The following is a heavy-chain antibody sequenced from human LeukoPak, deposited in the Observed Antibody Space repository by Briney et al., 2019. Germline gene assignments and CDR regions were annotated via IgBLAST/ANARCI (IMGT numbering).Heavy chain of an antibody. CDR2: IYDDGGT. V-gene: IGHV3-66*02. CDR3: ARARSGNDFDC. CDR1: GFTVSGDY. D-gene: IGHD4-23*01. J-gene: IGHJ4*02. Sequence: GGSLRLSCAVSGFTVSGDYMNWVRQAPGKGLEWVSIIYDDGGTKYADSVKGRFTISRDNSKNTVDLQMNSLREEDTAVYYRARARSGNDFDCWGQGTRVTVSS.